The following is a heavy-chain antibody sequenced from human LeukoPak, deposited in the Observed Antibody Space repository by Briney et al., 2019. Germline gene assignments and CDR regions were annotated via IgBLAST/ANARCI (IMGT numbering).Heavy chain of an antibody. Sequence: GGFLRLSCSASGFTFTTYGMNWVRQAPGKGLEWVSGIGGSGIRTYYADSVKGRFTISRDNSKNTLYLQMNSLKDEDTAVYYCAKDSHWILFDDWGQGTLVTVSS. CDR2: IGGSGIRT. CDR3: AKDSHWILFDD. J-gene: IGHJ4*02. V-gene: IGHV3-23*01. D-gene: IGHD2-2*03. CDR1: GFTFTTYG.